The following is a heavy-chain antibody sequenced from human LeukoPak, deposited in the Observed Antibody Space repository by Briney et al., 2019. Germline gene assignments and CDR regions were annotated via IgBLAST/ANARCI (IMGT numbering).Heavy chain of an antibody. D-gene: IGHD3-22*01. V-gene: IGHV4-59*01. J-gene: IGHJ4*02. CDR1: GGSISSYY. CDR3: ALDYYDSSGYYHDY. CDR2: IYYSGST. Sequence: PSETLSLTRTVSGGSISSYYWSWIRQPPGKGLEWIGYIYYSGSTNYNPSLKSRVTISVDTSKNQFSLKLSSVTAADTAVYYCALDYYDSSGYYHDYWGQGTLVTVSS.